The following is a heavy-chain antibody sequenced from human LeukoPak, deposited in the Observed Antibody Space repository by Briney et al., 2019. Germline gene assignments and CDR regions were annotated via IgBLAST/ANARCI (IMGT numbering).Heavy chain of an antibody. CDR2: LYSSGST. J-gene: IGHJ4*02. Sequence: PSETLSLTCSVSGASISSYHWTWIRQPAGKGLEWIGRLYSSGSTNYNPSLKSRVTMSVDTSKNQFSLKLKSVTAADTAVYFCARKDGDLWGQGTLVTVSS. CDR3: ARKDGDL. CDR1: GASISSYH. V-gene: IGHV4-4*07.